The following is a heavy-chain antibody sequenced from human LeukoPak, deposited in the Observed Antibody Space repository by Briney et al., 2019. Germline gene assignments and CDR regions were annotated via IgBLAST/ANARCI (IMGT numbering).Heavy chain of an antibody. CDR2: IYYSGST. CDR1: GGSVSSGSYY. J-gene: IGHJ5*02. V-gene: IGHV4-61*01. CDR3: ARWHYYGSGSYYTNWFDP. D-gene: IGHD3-10*01. Sequence: SETLSLTCTVSGGSVSSGSYYWSWIRQPPGKGLEWIGYIYYSGSTNYNPSLKSRVTISVDTSKNQFSLKLSSVTTTDTAVYYCARWHYYGSGSYYTNWFDPWGQGTLVTVSS.